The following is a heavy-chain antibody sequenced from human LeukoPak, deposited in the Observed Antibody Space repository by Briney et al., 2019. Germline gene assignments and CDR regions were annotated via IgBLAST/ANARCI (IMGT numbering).Heavy chain of an antibody. CDR1: GGSISSSSYY. CDR3: ARGRRGYSYGLIY. CDR2: IYYSGST. D-gene: IGHD5-18*01. Sequence: PSETLSLTCTVSGGSISSSSYYWGWIRQPPGKGLEWIGSIYYSGSTYYNPSLKSRVTISVDTSKNQFSLKLSSVTAADTAVYYCARGRRGYSYGLIYWGQGTLVTVSS. V-gene: IGHV4-39*01. J-gene: IGHJ4*02.